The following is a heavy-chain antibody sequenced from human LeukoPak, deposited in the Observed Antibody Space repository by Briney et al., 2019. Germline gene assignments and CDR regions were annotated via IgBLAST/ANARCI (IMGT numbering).Heavy chain of an antibody. V-gene: IGHV4-4*07. Sequence: SETLSLTCTVSGGSISSYYWSWIRQPAGKGLEWIGRIYTSGSTNYNPSLKSRVTMSVDTSKNQFSLKLSSVTAADTAVYYCARDPSTYYDSSGYSGHWGQGTLATVSS. D-gene: IGHD3-22*01. CDR3: ARDPSTYYDSSGYSGH. CDR2: IYTSGST. J-gene: IGHJ4*02. CDR1: GGSISSYY.